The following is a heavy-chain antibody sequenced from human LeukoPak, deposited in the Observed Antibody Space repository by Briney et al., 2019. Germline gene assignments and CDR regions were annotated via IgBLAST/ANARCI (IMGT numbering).Heavy chain of an antibody. J-gene: IGHJ4*02. Sequence: SVKVSCKASGGTFSSYAISWVRQAPGQGLEWMGRIIPIFGTANYAQKFQGRATITTDESTSTAYMELSSLRSEDTAVYYCARFLGANGNGWGQGTLVTVSS. CDR1: GGTFSSYA. CDR3: ARFLGANGNG. D-gene: IGHD3-3*01. CDR2: IIPIFGTA. V-gene: IGHV1-69*05.